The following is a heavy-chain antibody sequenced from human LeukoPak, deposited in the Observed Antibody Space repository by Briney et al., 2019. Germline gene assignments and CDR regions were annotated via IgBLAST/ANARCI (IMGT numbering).Heavy chain of an antibody. CDR1: GFTFRSYW. CDR2: IKQDGSEK. J-gene: IGHJ4*02. D-gene: IGHD2-2*01. Sequence: GGSLRLSCAASGFTFRSYWMNWVRQAPGKGLEWVANIKQDGSEKYYVDSVKGRFTISRDNAKNSLYLQMNSLRAEDTAVYYCARDGAPDAHCSSTSCAIRWGQGTLVTVSS. V-gene: IGHV3-7*01. CDR3: ARDGAPDAHCSSTSCAIR.